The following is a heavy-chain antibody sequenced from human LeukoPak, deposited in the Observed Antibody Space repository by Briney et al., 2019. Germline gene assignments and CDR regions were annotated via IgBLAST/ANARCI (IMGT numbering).Heavy chain of an antibody. J-gene: IGHJ3*02. V-gene: IGHV1-69*05. Sequence: SVKVSCKASGGTFSSYAISWVLQAPGQGLKWMGRNIPIFGTANYAQKFQGRVTITTDESTSTAYMELSSLTSEDTAVYYCAGDYDILTGYYHDAFDIWGQGTMVTVSS. CDR1: GGTFSSYA. D-gene: IGHD3-9*01. CDR3: AGDYDILTGYYHDAFDI. CDR2: NIPIFGTA.